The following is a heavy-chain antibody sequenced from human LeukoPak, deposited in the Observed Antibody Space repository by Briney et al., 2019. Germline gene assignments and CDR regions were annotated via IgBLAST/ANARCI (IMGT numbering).Heavy chain of an antibody. J-gene: IGHJ3*02. CDR3: ARVLGVRGVGAFDI. CDR2: ISAYNGNT. D-gene: IGHD3-10*01. CDR1: GYTFTSYG. Sequence: ASVKVSCKASGYTFTSYGISWVRQAPGQGLECMGWISAYNGNTNYAQKLQGRVTMTTDTSTSTAYMELRSLRSDDTAVYYCARVLGVRGVGAFDIWGQGTMVTVSS. V-gene: IGHV1-18*01.